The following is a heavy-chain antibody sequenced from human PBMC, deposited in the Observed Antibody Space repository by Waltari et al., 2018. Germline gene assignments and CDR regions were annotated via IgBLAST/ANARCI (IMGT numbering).Heavy chain of an antibody. V-gene: IGHV4-38-2*01. D-gene: IGHD6-13*01. CDR1: GYSISSGYY. CDR2: IYHSGTT. J-gene: IGHJ5*02. Sequence: QVQLQESGPGLVKPSETLSLTCAVSGYSISSGYYWGWIRQPPGKGMEWIGSIYHSGTTYYNPSLMRRVTISVDTSKNQFSRKLSSVTAADTAVYYCARHGDSPKWFDPWGQGTLVTVSS. CDR3: ARHGDSPKWFDP.